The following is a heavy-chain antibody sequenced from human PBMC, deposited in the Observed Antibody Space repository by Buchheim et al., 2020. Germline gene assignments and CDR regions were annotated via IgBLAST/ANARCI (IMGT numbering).Heavy chain of an antibody. Sequence: EVQVLESGGGLVQPGGSLRLSCAASGFTFSSYAMSWVRQAPGKGLEWVSTISGSGGSTYYADSVKGRFTISREYSKNTLYLQMNSLRAEDTAVYYCAKHEGYYGSGSPSFDYWGQGTL. J-gene: IGHJ4*02. CDR3: AKHEGYYGSGSPSFDY. CDR1: GFTFSSYA. D-gene: IGHD3-10*01. V-gene: IGHV3-23*01. CDR2: ISGSGGST.